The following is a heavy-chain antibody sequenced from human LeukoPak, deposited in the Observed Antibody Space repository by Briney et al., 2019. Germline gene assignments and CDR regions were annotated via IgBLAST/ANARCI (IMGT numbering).Heavy chain of an antibody. CDR1: GGSFSGYY. CDR2: INHSGST. V-gene: IGHV4-34*01. Sequence: SETLSLTCAVYGGSFSGYYWSWIRQPPGKGLEWIGEINHSGSTNYNPSLKSRVTISVDTSKNQLSLKLSSVTAADTAVYYCARVRIAAAVYWGQGTLVTVSS. CDR3: ARVRIAAAVY. D-gene: IGHD6-13*01. J-gene: IGHJ4*02.